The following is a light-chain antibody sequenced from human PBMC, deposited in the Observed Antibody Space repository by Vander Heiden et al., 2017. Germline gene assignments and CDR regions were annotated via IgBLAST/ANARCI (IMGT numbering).Light chain of an antibody. CDR3: AAWDASLNGVV. Sequence: SVLTQPPSASWTPGQRVTISCSGSSSNIGSNPVNWYQQLPGTPPKLLFYSNNQRPSGVPDRFSGSKSGTSASLAISGLQAEDDADYYCAAWDASLNGVVFGGGTKLTVL. J-gene: IGLJ2*01. V-gene: IGLV1-44*01. CDR1: SSNIGSNP. CDR2: SNN.